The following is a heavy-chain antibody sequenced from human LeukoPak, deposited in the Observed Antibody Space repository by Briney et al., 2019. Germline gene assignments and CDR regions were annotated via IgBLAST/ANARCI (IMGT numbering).Heavy chain of an antibody. J-gene: IGHJ6*03. Sequence: PGGSLRLSCAASGFTFSSYWMHWVRQAPGKGLVWVSRINSDGSSTSYADSVKGRFTISRDNSKNTLYLQMNSLRAEDTAVYYCAKGDRGYCSSTSCWSDYYYYMDVWGKGTTVTVSS. CDR3: AKGDRGYCSSTSCWSDYYYYMDV. CDR2: INSDGSST. D-gene: IGHD2-2*01. CDR1: GFTFSSYW. V-gene: IGHV3-74*01.